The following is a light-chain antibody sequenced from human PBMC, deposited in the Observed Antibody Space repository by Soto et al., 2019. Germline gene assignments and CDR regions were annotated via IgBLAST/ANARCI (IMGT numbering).Light chain of an antibody. CDR3: QQGYKTPYT. V-gene: IGKV1-39*01. CDR1: QTIGND. CDR2: GTS. Sequence: DIQMTQSPSSLSASVGDIVTITCRASQTIGNDLNWYQQKPGKAPKLLVYGTSSLQSGVPSRFSGRGSGTDFTLTINSLQPDAFAVYYCQQGYKTPYTFGRGTKVDIQ. J-gene: IGKJ4*01.